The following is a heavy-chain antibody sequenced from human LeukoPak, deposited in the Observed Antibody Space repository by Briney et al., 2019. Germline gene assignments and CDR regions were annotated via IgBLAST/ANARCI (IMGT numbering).Heavy chain of an antibody. CDR3: ARGGRIAAARF. D-gene: IGHD6-13*01. CDR1: GGSFSGYY. CDR2: INHSGST. Sequence: SETLSLTCAVYGGSFSGYYWSWIRQPPGKGLECIGEINHSGSTNYNPSLKSRVTISVDTSKNQFSLKLSSVTAADTAVYYCARGGRIAAARFWGQGTLVTVSS. J-gene: IGHJ4*02. V-gene: IGHV4-34*01.